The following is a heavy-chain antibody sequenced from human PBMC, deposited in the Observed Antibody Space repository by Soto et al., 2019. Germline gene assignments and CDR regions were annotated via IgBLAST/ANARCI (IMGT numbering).Heavy chain of an antibody. CDR2: INPNSGGT. V-gene: IGHV1-2*02. CDR1: GCTFTGYY. CDR3: ARVKYYYDSSGYSVLDY. Sequence: ASVKVSCKASGCTFTGYYMHWVRQAPGQGLEWMGWINPNSGGTNYAQKFQGRVTMTRDTSISTAYMELSRLRSDDTAVYYCARVKYYYDSSGYSVLDYWGQGTLVTVSS. J-gene: IGHJ4*02. D-gene: IGHD3-22*01.